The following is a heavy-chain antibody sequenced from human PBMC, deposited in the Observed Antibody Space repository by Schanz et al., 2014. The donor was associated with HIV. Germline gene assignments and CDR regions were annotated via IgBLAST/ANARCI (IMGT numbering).Heavy chain of an antibody. CDR1: GYTFTSHG. Sequence: QVQLVQSGAEVKKPGSSVKVSCKASGYTFTSHGITWVRQAPGQGLEGMGWISAYNGNTNYAQKFQGRVTMSTDTSTNTAYMELRSLRSDDTAVYYCARDYRFATDSWGQGTLVTVSS. J-gene: IGHJ4*02. D-gene: IGHD3-16*02. CDR3: ARDYRFATDS. CDR2: ISAYNGNT. V-gene: IGHV1-18*01.